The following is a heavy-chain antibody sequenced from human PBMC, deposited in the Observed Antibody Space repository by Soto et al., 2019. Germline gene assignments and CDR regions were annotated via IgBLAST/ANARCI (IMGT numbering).Heavy chain of an antibody. CDR3: ARDVRPPGLAYFDL. CDR2: IHQTGHT. V-gene: IGHV4-59*01. D-gene: IGHD2-8*01. Sequence: QVLLQESGPGLVKPSETLSLTCSFSGGSMSRYYWTWIRQPPGKGLEWLGNIHQTGHTNYNASLKSGVTISIDTSKSDFSLHLTSVTAADTAVYYCARDVRPPGLAYFDLWGRGTLVTVSS. CDR1: GGSMSRYY. J-gene: IGHJ2*01.